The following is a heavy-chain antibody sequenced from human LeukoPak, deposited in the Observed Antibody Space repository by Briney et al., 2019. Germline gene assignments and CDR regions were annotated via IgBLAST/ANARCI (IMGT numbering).Heavy chain of an antibody. J-gene: IGHJ3*02. V-gene: IGHV4-4*07. CDR3: ASGHCSGGSCYPWNDAFDI. D-gene: IGHD2-15*01. Sequence: ASETLSLTCTVSGGSISSYYWSWIRQPAGKGLEWIGRIYTSRSTNYNPSLKSRVTMSVDTSKNQFSLKLSSVTAADTAVYYCASGHCSGGSCYPWNDAFDIWGQGTMVTVSS. CDR2: IYTSRST. CDR1: GGSISSYY.